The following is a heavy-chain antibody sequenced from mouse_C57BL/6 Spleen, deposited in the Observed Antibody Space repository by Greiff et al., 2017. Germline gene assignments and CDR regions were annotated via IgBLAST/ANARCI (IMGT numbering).Heavy chain of an antibody. D-gene: IGHD2-3*01. CDR2: INPNNGGT. Sequence: EVKLQESGPELVKPGASVKIPCKASGYTFTDYNMDWVKQSHGKSLEWIGDINPNNGGTIYNQKFKGKATLTVDKSSSTAYMELRSLTSEDTAVYYCARSLYDGYYPFAYWGQGTLVTVSA. CDR3: ARSLYDGYYPFAY. J-gene: IGHJ3*01. V-gene: IGHV1-18*01. CDR1: GYTFTDYN.